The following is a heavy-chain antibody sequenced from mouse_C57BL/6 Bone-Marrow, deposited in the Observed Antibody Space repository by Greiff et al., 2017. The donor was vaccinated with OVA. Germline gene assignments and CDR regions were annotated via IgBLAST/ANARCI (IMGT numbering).Heavy chain of an antibody. Sequence: QVQLQQSGAELVRPGASVTLSCKASGYTFTDYEMHWVKQTPVHGLEWIGAIDPETGGTAYNQKFKGKAILTADKSSSTAYMELRSLTSEDSAVYYCTRVGRYAMDYWGQGTSVTVSS. J-gene: IGHJ4*01. CDR1: GYTFTDYE. CDR2: IDPETGGT. D-gene: IGHD4-1*01. CDR3: TRVGRYAMDY. V-gene: IGHV1-15*01.